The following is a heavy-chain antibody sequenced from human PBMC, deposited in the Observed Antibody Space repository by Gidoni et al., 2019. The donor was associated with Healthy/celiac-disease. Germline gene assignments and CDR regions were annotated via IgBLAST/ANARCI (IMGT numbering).Heavy chain of an antibody. V-gene: IGHV3-23*01. J-gene: IGHJ4*02. CDR2: ISGSGGSS. D-gene: IGHD3-3*01. CDR3: AKDRYYDFWSGYSPFDY. CDR1: GLTFTSYA. Sequence: EVQLLESGGGLVQPGGSLRLSCAASGLTFTSYAMSWVRQAPGKGLEWVSAISGSGGSSYYADSVKGRFTISRDNSKNTVYLQMNSLRAEDTAGYYCAKDRYYDFWSGYSPFDYWGQGALVTVSS.